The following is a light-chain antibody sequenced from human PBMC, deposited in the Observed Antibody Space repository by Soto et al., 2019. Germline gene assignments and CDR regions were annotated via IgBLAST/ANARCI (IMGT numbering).Light chain of an antibody. CDR2: AVS. Sequence: LTQPASVSGSPGQSITISCSGTSSDIGRYDHVAWYQQFPGKSPKLIIYAVSHRPSGVFDRFFGSKSVFSASLTTSGLQTEDEADYYCISYTDRQSYLFGTGTKVTVL. V-gene: IGLV2-14*03. J-gene: IGLJ1*01. CDR1: SSDIGRYDH. CDR3: ISYTDRQSYL.